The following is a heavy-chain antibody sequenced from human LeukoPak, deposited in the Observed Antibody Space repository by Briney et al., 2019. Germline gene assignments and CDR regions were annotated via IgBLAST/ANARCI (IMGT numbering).Heavy chain of an antibody. J-gene: IGHJ6*03. CDR1: GGTFSSHA. CDR3: ARGLQYQLLKALGYYYMDV. CDR2: IIPISGTA. D-gene: IGHD2-2*01. Sequence: ASVKVSCKASGGTFSSHAIAWVRQAPGQGPEWMGGIIPISGTANYAQKFQGRVAITTDDSTSTAYMELSSLTSDDTAVYYCARGLQYQLLKALGYYYMDVWSEGTTVTVSS. V-gene: IGHV1-69*05.